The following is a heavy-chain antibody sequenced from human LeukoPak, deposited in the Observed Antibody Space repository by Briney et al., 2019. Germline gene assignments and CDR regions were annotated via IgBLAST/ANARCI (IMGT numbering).Heavy chain of an antibody. CDR1: GFTFSSYA. CDR2: ISGSGGST. J-gene: IGHJ4*02. Sequence: GGSLRLSCAASGFTFSSYAMSWVRQAPGKGLEWVSAISGSGGSTYYADSVKGRFTISRDNSKNTLYPQMNSLRAEDTAVYFCARGSRYCSGTSCYSFDYWGQGTLVTVSS. CDR3: ARGSRYCSGTSCYSFDY. D-gene: IGHD2-2*01. V-gene: IGHV3-23*01.